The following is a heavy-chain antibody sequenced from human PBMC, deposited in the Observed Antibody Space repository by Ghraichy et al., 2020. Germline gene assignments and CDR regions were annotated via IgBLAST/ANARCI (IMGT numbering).Heavy chain of an antibody. J-gene: IGHJ3*02. CDR2: ISHSSRFT. D-gene: IGHD3-10*01. Sequence: GGSLRLSCAASGFNFSDYYMSWIRQAPGMGLEWVSYISHSSRFTNYADSVKGRFTISRDSAKNSLYLQMNSLRADDTAVYFCARGGGDVFDIWGQGTMVTVSS. V-gene: IGHV3-11*06. CDR1: GFNFSDYY. CDR3: ARGGGDVFDI.